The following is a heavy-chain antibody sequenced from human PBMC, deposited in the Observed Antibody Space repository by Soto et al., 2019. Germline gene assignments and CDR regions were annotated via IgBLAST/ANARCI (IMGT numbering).Heavy chain of an antibody. V-gene: IGHV3-43D*04. J-gene: IGHJ2*01. CDR1: GFTFDDYA. CDR2: ISWDGGST. D-gene: IGHD3-22*01. CDR3: AKAASSGYYYYSLNWYFDL. Sequence: GGSLRLSCAASGFTFDDYAMHWVRQAPGKGLEWVSLISWDGGSTYYADSVKGRFTISGDNSKNSLYLQMNSLRAEDTALYYCAKAASSGYYYYSLNWYFDLWGRGTLVTVSS.